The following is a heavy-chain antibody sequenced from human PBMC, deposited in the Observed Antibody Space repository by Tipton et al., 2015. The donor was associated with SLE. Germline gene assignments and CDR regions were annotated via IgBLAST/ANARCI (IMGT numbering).Heavy chain of an antibody. CDR2: INPDFGGT. CDR3: ARGYPNSGDWILLYFDS. J-gene: IGHJ4*02. Sequence: QLVQSGAEVKKPGASVKVSCKASGYTFTSYGISWVRQAPGQGLEWMGWINPDFGGTNYAQKFQGRVTMTRDTSISTAYMELSSLTSDDTAVYYCARGYPNSGDWILLYFDSWGQGILVTVSS. V-gene: IGHV1-2*02. CDR1: GYTFTSYG. D-gene: IGHD6-19*01.